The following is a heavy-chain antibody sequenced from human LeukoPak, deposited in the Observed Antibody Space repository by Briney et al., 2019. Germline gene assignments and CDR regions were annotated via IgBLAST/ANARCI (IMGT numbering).Heavy chain of an antibody. CDR2: ISSSSSCI. CDR1: GFTFSSYS. V-gene: IGHV3-21*01. Sequence: GGSLRLSCAASGFTFSSYSMNWVRQAPGKGLEWVSSISSSSSCIYYADSVKGRFTISRDNAKNSLYLQMNSLRAEDTAVYYCASQIPATATHPFDYWGQGTLVTVSS. CDR3: ASQIPATATHPFDY. J-gene: IGHJ4*02. D-gene: IGHD2-15*01.